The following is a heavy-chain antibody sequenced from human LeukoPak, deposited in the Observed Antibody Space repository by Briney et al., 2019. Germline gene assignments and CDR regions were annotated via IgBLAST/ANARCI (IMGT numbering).Heavy chain of an antibody. J-gene: IGHJ4*02. CDR3: ARVRYSSSPAGYFDY. CDR1: GGSVSGYY. Sequence: PSETLSLTCAVYGGSVSGYYWSWIRQPPGKGLEWIGEINHSGSTNYNPSLKSRVTISVDTSKNQFSLKLSSVTAADTAVYYCARVRYSSSPAGYFDYWGQGTLVTVSS. CDR2: INHSGST. V-gene: IGHV4-34*01. D-gene: IGHD6-6*01.